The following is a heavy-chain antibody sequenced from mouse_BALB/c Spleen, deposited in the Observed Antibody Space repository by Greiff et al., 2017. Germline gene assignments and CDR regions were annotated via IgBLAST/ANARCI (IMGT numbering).Heavy chain of an antibody. D-gene: IGHD2-10*02. V-gene: IGHV1-77*01. J-gene: IGHJ1*01. CDR3: ARKKYGNYGYFDV. CDR1: GYTFTDYV. Sequence: QVQLKESGPELVKPGASVKMSCKASGYTFTDYVISWVKQRTGQGLEWIGEIYPGSGSTYYNEKFKGKATLTADKSSNTAYMQLSSLTSEDSAVYFGARKKYGNYGYFDVWGAGTTVTVSS. CDR2: IYPGSGST.